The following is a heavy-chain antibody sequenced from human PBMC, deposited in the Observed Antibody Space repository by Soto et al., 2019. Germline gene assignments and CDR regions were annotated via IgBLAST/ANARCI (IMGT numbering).Heavy chain of an antibody. CDR1: GGSFSGYY. J-gene: IGHJ5*02. CDR2: INHSGST. CDR3: ARATLLGYCSGGSCYDSGPTPNWFHP. D-gene: IGHD2-15*01. V-gene: IGHV4-34*01. Sequence: QVQLQQWGAGLLKPSETLSLTCAVYGGSFSGYYWSWIRQPPGKGLEWIGEINHSGSTNYNPSLKSRATISVDTSKNQFSLKLSSVTAADTAVYYCARATLLGYCSGGSCYDSGPTPNWFHPWGQGTLVTVSS.